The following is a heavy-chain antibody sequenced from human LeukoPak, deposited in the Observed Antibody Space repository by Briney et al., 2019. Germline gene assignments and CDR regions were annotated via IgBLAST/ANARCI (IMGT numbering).Heavy chain of an antibody. CDR2: IGAYNGNT. CDR1: GYTFTGYY. V-gene: IGHV1-18*04. J-gene: IGHJ5*02. CDR3: ARVSYNWFDP. Sequence: ASVKVSCKASGYTFTGYYMHWVRQAPGQGLECMGWIGAYNGNTYYAQNFQGRVTMTADTSTSTAYMELRSLRSDDTAVYYCARVSYNWFDPWGQGTLLTVSP. D-gene: IGHD6-6*01.